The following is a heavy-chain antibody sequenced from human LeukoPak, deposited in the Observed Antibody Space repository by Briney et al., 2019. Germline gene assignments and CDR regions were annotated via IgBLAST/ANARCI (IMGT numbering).Heavy chain of an antibody. CDR1: GGSFSGYY. CDR2: INHSGST. CDR3: SLASSWYGRDWFDP. V-gene: IGHV4-34*01. J-gene: IGHJ5*02. D-gene: IGHD6-13*01. Sequence: PSETLSLTCAVYGGSFSGYYWSWIRQPPGKGLEWIGEINHSGSTNYNPSLKSRVTISVDTSKNQFSLELSTVTAADTAVYYCSLASSWYGRDWFDPWGQGTLVTVSS.